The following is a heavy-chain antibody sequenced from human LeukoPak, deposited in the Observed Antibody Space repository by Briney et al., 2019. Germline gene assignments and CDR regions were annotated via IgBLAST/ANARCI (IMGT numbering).Heavy chain of an antibody. V-gene: IGHV3-23*01. CDR2: ISGSGGST. D-gene: IGHD3-10*02. J-gene: IGHJ4*02. CDR3: ARDRRMIGGFDY. Sequence: GGSLRLSCAASGFTFSSYGMIWVRQAPGKGLEWVSGISGSGGSTYVADSVKGRFTVSRDNAKNSLYLQMNSLRAEDTAVYYCARDRRMIGGFDYWGQGTLVTVSS. CDR1: GFTFSSYG.